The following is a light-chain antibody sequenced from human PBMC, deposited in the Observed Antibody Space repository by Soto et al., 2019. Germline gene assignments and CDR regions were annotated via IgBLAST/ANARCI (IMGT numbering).Light chain of an antibody. CDR3: QQRNKWPLT. J-gene: IGKJ4*01. CDR2: DAS. CDR1: QNVDTF. Sequence: DIVLTQSPGTVSVSPGERASLSCRASQNVDTFLAWYQQKPGQAPRLLIYDASRRATGIPARFSGSGSGTDFTLTITSLEPEDSAVYYCQQRNKWPLTFGAGTQVDIK. V-gene: IGKV3-11*01.